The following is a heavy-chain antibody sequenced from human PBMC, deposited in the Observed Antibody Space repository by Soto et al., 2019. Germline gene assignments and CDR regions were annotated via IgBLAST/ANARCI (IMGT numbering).Heavy chain of an antibody. D-gene: IGHD4-17*01. CDR3: ARFYGGYYNWFDP. CDR2: IYHSGST. CDR1: GDSISSGGYS. J-gene: IGHJ5*02. V-gene: IGHV4-30-2*01. Sequence: SETLSLTCAVSGDSISSGGYSWSWIRQLPGKGLEWIGYIYHSGSTYYNPSLKSRVTISVDRSKNQFYLKLSSVTAADTAVYYCARFYGGYYNWFDPWGQGTLVTVS.